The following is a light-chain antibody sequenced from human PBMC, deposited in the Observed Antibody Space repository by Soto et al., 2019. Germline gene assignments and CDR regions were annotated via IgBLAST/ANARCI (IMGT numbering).Light chain of an antibody. CDR3: QQYNSYPFT. CDR2: DAS. Sequence: DIQMTQSPSTLSASVGDRVTITCRASQSISSWLAWYKQKPGKAPKLLIYDASRLESEVPSRFSGSGSGTKFTLTISSLQPDDFATYYCQQYNSYPFTFGPGTKVDI. CDR1: QSISSW. V-gene: IGKV1-5*01. J-gene: IGKJ3*01.